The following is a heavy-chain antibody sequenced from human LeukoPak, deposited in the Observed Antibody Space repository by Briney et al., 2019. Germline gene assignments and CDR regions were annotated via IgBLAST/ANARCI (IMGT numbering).Heavy chain of an antibody. V-gene: IGHV4-59*01. D-gene: IGHD6-13*01. J-gene: IGHJ4*02. CDR3: ARVTAAAGFGNYFDY. Sequence: PSETLSLTCTVSGGSISSYYWSWIRQPPGKGLEWIGYIYYSGSTNYNPSLKSRVTISVDTSKNQFSLKLSSVTAADTAVYYCARVTAAAGFGNYFDYWGQGTLVTVSS. CDR2: IYYSGST. CDR1: GGSISSYY.